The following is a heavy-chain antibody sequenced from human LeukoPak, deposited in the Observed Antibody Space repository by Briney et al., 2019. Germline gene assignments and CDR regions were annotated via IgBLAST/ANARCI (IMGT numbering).Heavy chain of an antibody. J-gene: IGHJ4*02. CDR3: ARDLPH. V-gene: IGHV3-7*03. Sequence: GGSLRLSCAASGFTFSSSWMNWVRQAPGKGLEWVANIRQDGNEKYYVDSVEGRFTISRDNAKNSLYLQMDSLRAEDTAVYYCARDLPHWGQGTLVTVSS. CDR1: GFTFSSSW. CDR2: IRQDGNEK.